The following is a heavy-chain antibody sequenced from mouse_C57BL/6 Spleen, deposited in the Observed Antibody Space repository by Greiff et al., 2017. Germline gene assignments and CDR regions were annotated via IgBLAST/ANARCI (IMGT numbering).Heavy chain of an antibody. CDR1: GFNIKDYY. CDR2: IDPEDGDT. J-gene: IGHJ1*03. V-gene: IGHV14-1*01. D-gene: IGHD1-1*01. Sequence: VQLQQSGAELVRPGASVKLSCTASGFNIKDYYMHWVKQRPEQGLEWIGRIDPEDGDTEYAPKFQGKATMTSDTSSNTAYLQLSSLTSEDTAVYYCTAIGSHWYFDVWGTGTTVTVSS. CDR3: TAIGSHWYFDV.